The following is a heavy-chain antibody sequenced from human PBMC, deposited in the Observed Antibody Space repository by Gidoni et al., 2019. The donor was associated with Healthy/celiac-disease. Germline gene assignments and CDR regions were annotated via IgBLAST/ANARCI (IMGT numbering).Heavy chain of an antibody. V-gene: IGHV4-4*02. CDR3: ARGSGSSWYQSPYYYYYGMDV. CDR2: IDHSGIT. J-gene: IGHJ6*02. D-gene: IGHD6-13*01. CDR1: GGSISSSNW. Sequence: QVQLQESGPGLGKPSGTLSLTCAVPGGSISSSNWWSWVRQPPGKGLEWIGEIDHSGITNYNPSLKRRVTISVDKSQNQFSLKLSSVPAADTAVYYCARGSGSSWYQSPYYYYYGMDVWGQGPTVTVSS.